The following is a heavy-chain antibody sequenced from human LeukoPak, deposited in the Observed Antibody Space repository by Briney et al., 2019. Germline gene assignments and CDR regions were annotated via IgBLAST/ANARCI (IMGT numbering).Heavy chain of an antibody. J-gene: IGHJ1*01. D-gene: IGHD3-10*01. CDR2: IIPIVGIP. CDR1: GGAFSSYG. V-gene: IGHV1-69*04. CDR3: ARPPQNYHVSGSLDEYFQH. Sequence: GASVKVSCMASGGAFSSYGISWVRQAPGQGLEWMGRIIPIVGIPNYAQKFQGRVTITADKSITTAYMELSSLRSEDTAVYYCARPPQNYHVSGSLDEYFQHWGQGTLVTVSS.